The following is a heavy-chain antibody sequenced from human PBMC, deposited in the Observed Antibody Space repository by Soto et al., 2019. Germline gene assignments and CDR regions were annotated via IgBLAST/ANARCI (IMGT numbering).Heavy chain of an antibody. D-gene: IGHD3-22*01. Sequence: LALTCTVSGASLSSRSYYWGWIRQSPGKGLEWIGSVYYSGTTYYKSSLRSRVTISVDTSKNQFSLEMSSVTAADTAVYYCARLWLGISGYHFDYWGRGTQVTFSS. CDR1: GASLSSRSYY. V-gene: IGHV4-39*01. CDR3: ARLWLGISGYHFDY. J-gene: IGHJ4*02. CDR2: VYYSGTT.